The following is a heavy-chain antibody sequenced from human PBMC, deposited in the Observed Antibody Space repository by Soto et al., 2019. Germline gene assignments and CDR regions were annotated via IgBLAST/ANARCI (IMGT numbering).Heavy chain of an antibody. Sequence: EVQLVESGGGLVQPGGSLRVSCVASGFTFSSYALNWVRQAPGKGLEWVSYISVGGGSIFYADSVKGRFTISRGDATNSLYLQMSSLRDEYTAVYYCVRDHRWAFDFWGQGTMVTVSS. CDR1: GFTFSSYA. J-gene: IGHJ3*01. V-gene: IGHV3-48*02. CDR3: VRDHRWAFDF. D-gene: IGHD2-15*01. CDR2: ISVGGGSI.